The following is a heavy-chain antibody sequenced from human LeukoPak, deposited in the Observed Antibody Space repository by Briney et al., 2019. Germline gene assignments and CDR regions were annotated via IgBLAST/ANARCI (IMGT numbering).Heavy chain of an antibody. V-gene: IGHV4-34*01. Sequence: SETLSLTCAVYGGSFSGYYWSWIRQPPGKGLEWIGEINHSGSTNYNPSLKSRVTISVDTPKNQFSLKLSSVTAADTAVYYCARSLRGSGYDYWGQGTLVTVSS. CDR3: ARSLRGSGYDY. J-gene: IGHJ4*02. D-gene: IGHD6-19*01. CDR2: INHSGST. CDR1: GGSFSGYY.